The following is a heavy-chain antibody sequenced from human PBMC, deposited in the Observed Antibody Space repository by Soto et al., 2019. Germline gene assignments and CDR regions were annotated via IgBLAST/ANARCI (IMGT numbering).Heavy chain of an antibody. CDR3: ATTIGDPYYFDY. D-gene: IGHD2-8*01. V-gene: IGHV3-64*01. Sequence: GGSLRLSCAASGFTFSSYAMHWVRQAPGKGLEYVSAISSNGGSTYYANSVKGRFTISRDNSKNTLYLQMGSLRAEDMAVYYCATTIGDPYYFDYWGRGTLVTVSS. CDR1: GFTFSSYA. J-gene: IGHJ4*02. CDR2: ISSNGGST.